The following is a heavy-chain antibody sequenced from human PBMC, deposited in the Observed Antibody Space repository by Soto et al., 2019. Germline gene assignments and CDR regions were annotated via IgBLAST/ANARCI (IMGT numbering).Heavy chain of an antibody. CDR1: GGTFSSYT. D-gene: IGHD3-10*01. CDR3: ARGSHGSGSYYNGGRWFDP. J-gene: IGHJ5*02. V-gene: IGHV1-69*02. Sequence: QVQLVQSGAEVKKPGSSVKVSCKASGGTFSSYTISWVRQAPGQGLEWMGRIIPILGIANYAQKFQGRVTITADKSTSTAYMELSGLRSEDTAVYYCARGSHGSGSYYNGGRWFDPWGQGTLVTVSS. CDR2: IIPILGIA.